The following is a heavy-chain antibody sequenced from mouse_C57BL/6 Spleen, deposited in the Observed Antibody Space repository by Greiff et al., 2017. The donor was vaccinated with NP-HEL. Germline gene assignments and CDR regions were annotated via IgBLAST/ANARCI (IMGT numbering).Heavy chain of an antibody. CDR3: ARDYSNYGGDYYAMDY. CDR2: ISSGSSTI. V-gene: IGHV5-17*01. D-gene: IGHD2-5*01. CDR1: GFTFSDYG. Sequence: VQLKESGGGLVKPGGSLKLSCAASGFTFSDYGMHWVRQAPEKGLEWVAYISSGSSTIYYADTVKGRFTISRDNAKNTLFLQLTSLRSEDTAMYYCARDYSNYGGDYYAMDYWGQGTSVTVSS. J-gene: IGHJ4*01.